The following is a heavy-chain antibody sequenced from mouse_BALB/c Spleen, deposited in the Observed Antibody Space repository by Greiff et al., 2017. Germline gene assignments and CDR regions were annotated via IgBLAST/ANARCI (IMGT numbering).Heavy chain of an antibody. Sequence: EVKVVESGGGLVKPGGSLKLSCAASGFTFSSYTMSWVRQTPEKRLEWVATISSGGSYTYYPDSVKGRFTISRDNAKNTLYLQMSSLKSEDTAMYYCTRTDYGNYFDYWGQGTTLTVSS. CDR3: TRTDYGNYFDY. CDR1: GFTFSSYT. D-gene: IGHD1-1*01. V-gene: IGHV5-6-4*01. J-gene: IGHJ2*01. CDR2: ISSGGSYT.